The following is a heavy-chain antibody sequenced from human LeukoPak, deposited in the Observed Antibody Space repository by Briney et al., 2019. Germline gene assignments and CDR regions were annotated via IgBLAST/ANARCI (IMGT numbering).Heavy chain of an antibody. D-gene: IGHD4-17*01. Sequence: GGSLRLSCAASGFTVSSNYMSWVRQAPGKGLEWVSVIYSGGSTYYADSVKGRFTISRDNSKNTLYLQMNSLRAEDTVVYYCARGVHGDYADYWGQGTLVTVSS. CDR1: GFTVSSNY. CDR3: ARGVHGDYADY. J-gene: IGHJ4*02. CDR2: IYSGGST. V-gene: IGHV3-66*01.